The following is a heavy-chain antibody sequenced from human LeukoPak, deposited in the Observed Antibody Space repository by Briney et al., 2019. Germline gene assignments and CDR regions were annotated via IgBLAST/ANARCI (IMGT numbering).Heavy chain of an antibody. V-gene: IGHV3-23*01. CDR3: AKDKFGVSGKYYFFDY. J-gene: IGHJ4*02. CDR2: ISDSGGRT. Sequence: GGSLRLSCAASGFTFPTYAMNWVRQAPGKGLEWVATISDSGGRTFYADSVRGQFTISRDNSKNTLYLQMNSLRAEDTAVYYCAKDKFGVSGKYYFFDYWGQGTLVTVSP. D-gene: IGHD1-26*01. CDR1: GFTFPTYA.